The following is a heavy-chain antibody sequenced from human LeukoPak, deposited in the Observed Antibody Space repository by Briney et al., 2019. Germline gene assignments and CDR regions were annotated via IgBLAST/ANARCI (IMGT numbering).Heavy chain of an antibody. J-gene: IGHJ3*02. Sequence: GGSLRLSCAASGFTFSSFGVHWIRQPPGKGLEWVAVIWYDGSQFYYGDSVKGRFTISRDDSKNTLYLQMNSLRVEDTAVYYCTSRYCTTTNCYSFDIWGQGTMVTVSS. CDR2: IWYDGSQF. CDR3: TSRYCTTTNCYSFDI. CDR1: GFTFSSFG. V-gene: IGHV3-33*01. D-gene: IGHD2-2*01.